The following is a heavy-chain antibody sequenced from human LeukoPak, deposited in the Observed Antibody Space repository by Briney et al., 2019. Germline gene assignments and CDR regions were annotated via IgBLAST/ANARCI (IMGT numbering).Heavy chain of an antibody. CDR1: GGSISSYY. V-gene: IGHV4-59*12. CDR2: IYYSGST. J-gene: IGHJ5*02. Sequence: PSETLSLTCTVSGGSISSYYWSWIRQPPGQGLEWIGYIYYSGSTNYNPSLKSRVTISVDTSKNQFSLKLSSVTAADTAVYYCARGLGYCSSTSCPPWFDPWGQGTLVTVSS. D-gene: IGHD2-2*01. CDR3: ARGLGYCSSTSCPPWFDP.